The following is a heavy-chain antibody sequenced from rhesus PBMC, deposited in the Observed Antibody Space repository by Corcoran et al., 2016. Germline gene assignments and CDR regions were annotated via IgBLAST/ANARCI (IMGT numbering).Heavy chain of an antibody. J-gene: IGHJ4*01. CDR2: IYSISGNT. D-gene: IGHD1-1*01. CDR3: ARARIGIDY. Sequence: QVKLQESGPGLVKPLETLYLTCAVSGGSISGGYYYWSWIRQPPGKGLEWIGGIYSISGNTYSNPSLQSRVTISKDTSKNQFSLKLSSVTAADTAVYYCARARIGIDYWGQGVLVTVSS. CDR1: GGSISGGYYY. V-gene: IGHV4S12*01.